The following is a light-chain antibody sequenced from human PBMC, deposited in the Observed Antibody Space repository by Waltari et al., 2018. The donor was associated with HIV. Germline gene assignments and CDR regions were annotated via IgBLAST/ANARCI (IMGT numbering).Light chain of an antibody. CDR2: EVS. J-gene: IGLJ2*01. CDR1: SSDVGGYKY. CDR3: TSYAGSNNYVV. V-gene: IGLV2-8*01. Sequence: QSALTQPPSASGSPGQSVTIPCTGTSSDVGGYKYVSWYQQHPGKAPKLMIYEVSKRPSGVPDRFSASKSGNTASLTVSGLQAEDDADYYCTSYAGSNNYVVFGGGTKLTVL.